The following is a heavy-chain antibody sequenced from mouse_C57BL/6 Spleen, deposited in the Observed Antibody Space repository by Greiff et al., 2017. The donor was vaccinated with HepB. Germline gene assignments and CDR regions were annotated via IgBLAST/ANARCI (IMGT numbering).Heavy chain of an antibody. D-gene: IGHD4-1*01. J-gene: IGHJ2*01. Sequence: EVKLVESGPGLVKPSQSLSLTCSVTGYSITSGYYWNWIRQFPGNKLEWMGYISYDGSNNYNPSLKNRISITRDTSKNQFFLKLNSVTTEDTATYYCAKLTGTLYYFDYWGQGTTLTVSS. CDR1: GYSITSGYY. V-gene: IGHV3-6*01. CDR3: AKLTGTLYYFDY. CDR2: ISYDGSN.